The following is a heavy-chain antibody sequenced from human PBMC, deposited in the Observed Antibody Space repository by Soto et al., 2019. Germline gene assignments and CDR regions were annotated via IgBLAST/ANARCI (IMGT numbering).Heavy chain of an antibody. Sequence: GGSLRLSCAASGFTFSSYAMSWVRQAPGKGLEWVSAISGSGGSTYYADSVKGRFTISRDNSKNTLYLQMNSLRAEDTAVYYCAKATDSNYTGPDYGMDVWGQGTTVTVSS. CDR2: ISGSGGST. CDR3: AKATDSNYTGPDYGMDV. CDR1: GFTFSSYA. J-gene: IGHJ6*02. D-gene: IGHD4-4*01. V-gene: IGHV3-23*01.